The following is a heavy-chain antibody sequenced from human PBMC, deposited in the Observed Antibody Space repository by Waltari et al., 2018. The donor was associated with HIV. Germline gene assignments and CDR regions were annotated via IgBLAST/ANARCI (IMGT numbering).Heavy chain of an antibody. J-gene: IGHJ4*01. CDR3: ATVSTITTEKYFDY. Sequence: VRLQESGPSEVKPSETLSLTCRVSGYSISAGSYWGWIRQSPGKGREWIGTMFTRGNPYDNPSLQSRVSMSIDSSKTQFSLTLTSVTAADTAMYYCATVSTITTEKYFDYWGRGMLVTV. CDR2: MFTRGNP. V-gene: IGHV4-38-2*01. CDR1: GYSISAGSY. D-gene: IGHD5-12*01.